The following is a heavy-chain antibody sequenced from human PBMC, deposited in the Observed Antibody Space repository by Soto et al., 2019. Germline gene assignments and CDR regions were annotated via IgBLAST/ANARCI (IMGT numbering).Heavy chain of an antibody. V-gene: IGHV1-69*12. D-gene: IGHD3-22*01. CDR1: GGTFNSYA. Sequence: QVQLVQSGAEVKKPESSVRVSCKASGGTFNSYAITWVRQAPGQGLEWMGGTIPMFGTTNYAEKCQGRVTITADESTNTAYMELSSLSSADTAVYYCTRCGIRYHSIGYYLGIDGMDVWGQGTTVIVSS. J-gene: IGHJ6*02. CDR3: TRCGIRYHSIGYYLGIDGMDV. CDR2: TIPMFGTT.